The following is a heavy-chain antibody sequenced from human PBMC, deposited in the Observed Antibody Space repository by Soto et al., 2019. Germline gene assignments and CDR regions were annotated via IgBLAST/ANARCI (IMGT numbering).Heavy chain of an antibody. J-gene: IGHJ4*02. CDR2: INVIGNNA. CDR3: AKPSRASSIWQGGG. Sequence: GGSLRLSCAASGFMFNSYVMTWLRQAPGKGLEWVSTINVIGNNAYYADSVKDRFTISRDNPKNTLYLQMSSLRADDTAIYYCAKPSRASSIWQGGGWGQGTLVTVSS. D-gene: IGHD6-13*01. CDR1: GFMFNSYV. V-gene: IGHV3-23*01.